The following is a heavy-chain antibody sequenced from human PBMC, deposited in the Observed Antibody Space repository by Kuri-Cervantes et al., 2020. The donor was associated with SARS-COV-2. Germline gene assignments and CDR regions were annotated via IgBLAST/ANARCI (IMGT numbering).Heavy chain of an antibody. CDR1: GGSISGYY. V-gene: IGHV4-34*01. D-gene: IGHD6-13*01. J-gene: IGHJ5*02. CDR3: ARDLYSSSWSFLNWFDP. Sequence: SETLSLTCTVSGGSISGYYWSWIRQPPGKGLEWIGEINHSGSTNYNPSFKSRVTISVDTSKNQFSLKLSSVTAADTAIYYGARDLYSSSWSFLNWFDPWGQGTLVTVSS. CDR2: INHSGST.